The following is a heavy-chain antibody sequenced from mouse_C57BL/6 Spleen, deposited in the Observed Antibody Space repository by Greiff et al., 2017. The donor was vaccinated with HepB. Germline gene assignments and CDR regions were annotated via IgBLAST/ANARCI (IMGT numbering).Heavy chain of an antibody. CDR3: ARNYGSSYVGYFDY. V-gene: IGHV5-16*01. Sequence: EVKLVESEGGLVQPGSSMKLSCTASGFTFSDYYMAWVRQVPEKGLEWVANINYDGSSTYYLDSLKSRFIISRDNAKNILYLQMSSLKSEDTATYYCARNYGSSYVGYFDYWGQGTTLTVSS. D-gene: IGHD1-1*01. J-gene: IGHJ2*01. CDR1: GFTFSDYY. CDR2: INYDGSST.